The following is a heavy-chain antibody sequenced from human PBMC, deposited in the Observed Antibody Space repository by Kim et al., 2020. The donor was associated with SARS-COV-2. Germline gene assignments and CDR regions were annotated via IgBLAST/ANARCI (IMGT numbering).Heavy chain of an antibody. V-gene: IGHV3-33*01. J-gene: IGHJ3*02. CDR2: IWYDGSNK. D-gene: IGHD6-19*01. CDR1: GFTFSSYG. Sequence: GGSLRLSCAASGFTFSSYGMHWVRQAPGKGLEWVAVIWYDGSNKYYADSVKGRFTISRDNSKNTLYLQMNSLRAEDTAVYYCARDLPDMDLAVAGREDDAFDIWGQGTMVTVSS. CDR3: ARDLPDMDLAVAGREDDAFDI.